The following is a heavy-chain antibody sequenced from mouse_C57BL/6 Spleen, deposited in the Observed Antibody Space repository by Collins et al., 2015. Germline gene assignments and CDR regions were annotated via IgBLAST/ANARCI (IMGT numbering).Heavy chain of an antibody. V-gene: IGHV1-39*01. Sequence: EIQLQQTGPELVKPGASVKISCKASGYSFTDYIMLWVKQSHGKSLEWIGNINPYYGSTSYNLKFKGKATLTVDKSSSTAYMQLNSLTSEDSAVYYCARWAVVAPYWYFDVWGAGTTVTVSS. CDR3: ARWAVVAPYWYFDV. D-gene: IGHD1-1*01. J-gene: IGHJ1*01. CDR1: GYSFTDYI. CDR2: INPYYGST.